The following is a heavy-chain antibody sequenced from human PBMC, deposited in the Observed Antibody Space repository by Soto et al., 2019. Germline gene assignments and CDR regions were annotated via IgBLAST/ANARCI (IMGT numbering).Heavy chain of an antibody. CDR1: VYSLISSW. CDR2: IYPDDSDT. Sequence: PGESLKISCEASVYSLISSWIGWLRQMPVKGLEWMGIIYPDDSDTVYSPSFQGQVIISVDKSINTAYLQWTSLKASDTAMYYWARHLIVGIKSSLIDWGKGTQVTVSS. J-gene: IGHJ4*02. D-gene: IGHD1-26*01. CDR3: ARHLIVGIKSSLID. V-gene: IGHV5-51*01.